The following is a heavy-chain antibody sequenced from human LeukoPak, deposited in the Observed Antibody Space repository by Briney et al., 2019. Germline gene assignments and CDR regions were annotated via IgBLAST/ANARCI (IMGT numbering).Heavy chain of an antibody. J-gene: IGHJ4*02. V-gene: IGHV3-7*01. CDR3: ARAGYTYITLYY. CDR1: GFTFSSYG. D-gene: IGHD5-18*01. Sequence: GGSLRLSCAASGFTFSSYGMHWVRQAPGKGLEWVANIKQDGSDKHYVDSVKGRFIISRDNAKNSLYLQMNSLRAEDTAVYYCARAGYTYITLYYWGQGTLVTVSS. CDR2: IKQDGSDK.